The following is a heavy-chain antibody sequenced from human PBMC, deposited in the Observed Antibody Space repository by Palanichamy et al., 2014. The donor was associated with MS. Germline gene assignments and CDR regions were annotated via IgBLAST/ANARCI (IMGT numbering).Heavy chain of an antibody. V-gene: IGHV1-46*01. Sequence: QVYLVQSGAEVKKPGASVKVSCKASGYTFTAYNVHWVRQTPGQGPEWMGIISPSGGRTSYTRKFRGRVTMTSDTSTNTVYMELSSLRSEDTAVYYCARGNFDYWGQGTLVTVSS. CDR1: GYTFTAYN. D-gene: IGHD2-21*01. CDR2: ISPSGGRT. CDR3: ARGNFDY. J-gene: IGHJ4*02.